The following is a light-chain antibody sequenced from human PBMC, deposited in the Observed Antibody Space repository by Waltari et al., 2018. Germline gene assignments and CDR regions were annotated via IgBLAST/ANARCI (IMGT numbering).Light chain of an antibody. V-gene: IGKV3-20*01. CDR1: QSVGSSS. CDR2: RAS. J-gene: IGKJ1*01. CDR3: QQHGTLPAT. Sequence: EIVLTQSPGPASLSPGERVTLSCRASQSVGSSSLAWYQQKPGQAPRLVIYRASRRATGLPDRFSGSGSGTDFSLTISRLEPEDFAVYYCQQHGTLPATFGQGTKVEIK.